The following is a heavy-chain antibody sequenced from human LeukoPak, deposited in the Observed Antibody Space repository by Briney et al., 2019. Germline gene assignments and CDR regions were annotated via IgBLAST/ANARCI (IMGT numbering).Heavy chain of an antibody. CDR1: GGSISSYY. J-gene: IGHJ4*02. CDR3: ARDPYSYGNYFDY. Sequence: PSETLSLTCTVSGGSISSYYWSWIRQPAGKGLEWIGYIYYSGSTNYNPSLKSRVTISVDTSKTQFSLNLSSVTAADTAVYYCARDPYSYGNYFDYWGQGTLVTVSS. CDR2: IYYSGST. V-gene: IGHV4-59*01. D-gene: IGHD5-18*01.